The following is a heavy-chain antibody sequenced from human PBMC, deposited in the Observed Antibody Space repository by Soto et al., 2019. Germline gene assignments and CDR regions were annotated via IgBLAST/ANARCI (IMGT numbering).Heavy chain of an antibody. V-gene: IGHV3-23*01. J-gene: IGHJ3*02. CDR1: GFTFSSYA. CDR2: ISGSGGST. CDR3: AKDQCRGSYFQDAFDI. D-gene: IGHD1-26*01. Sequence: LRLSGAASGFTFSSYAMSWVRQAPGKGLEWVSVISGSGGSTYYADSVKGRFTISRDNSKNTLYLQMNSLRAEDTAVYYCAKDQCRGSYFQDAFDIWGQGTMVTVSS.